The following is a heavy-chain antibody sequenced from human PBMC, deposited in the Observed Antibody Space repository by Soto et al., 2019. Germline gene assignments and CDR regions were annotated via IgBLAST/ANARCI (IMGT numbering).Heavy chain of an antibody. J-gene: IGHJ4*02. D-gene: IGHD4-17*01. V-gene: IGHV3-21*01. Sequence: GGSLRLSCAASGFTFSTYTMNWVRQAPGKGLEWVSSISSSSDYIHYADSVKGRFTISRDNARNSVYLQMNSLRVEDTAMYHCARGGVSASTETFDYWGQRARVTVSS. CDR2: ISSSSDYI. CDR1: GFTFSTYT. CDR3: ARGGVSASTETFDY.